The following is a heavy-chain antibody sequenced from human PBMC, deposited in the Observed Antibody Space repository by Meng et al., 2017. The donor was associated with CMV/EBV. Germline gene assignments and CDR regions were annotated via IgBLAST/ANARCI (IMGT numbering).Heavy chain of an antibody. CDR2: FDPEDVET. Sequence: QGQLVQSGAGVKKPGASVKVSCKVSGYTLTELSMHWVRQAPGKGLEWMGGFDPEDVETIYAQKFQGRVTMTEDTSTDTAYMELSSLRSEDTAVYYCAAHNWNYVFGFWYYFDYWGQGTLVTVSS. D-gene: IGHD1-7*01. J-gene: IGHJ4*02. CDR3: AAHNWNYVFGFWYYFDY. CDR1: GYTLTELS. V-gene: IGHV1-24*01.